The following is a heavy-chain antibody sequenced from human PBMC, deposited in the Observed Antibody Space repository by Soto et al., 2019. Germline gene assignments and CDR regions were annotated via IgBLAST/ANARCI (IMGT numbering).Heavy chain of an antibody. J-gene: IGHJ4*02. Sequence: QVQLVQSGAEVKKPGSSVKVSCKASGGTFSSYTISWVRQAPGQGLEWMGRIIPILGIANYAQKFQGRVTITADKSTSTAYMELSSLRSEDTAVYYGARAGHSLPDPGCNYFDCWGQGTLVTVSS. CDR2: IIPILGIA. D-gene: IGHD2-8*01. CDR3: ARAGHSLPDPGCNYFDC. V-gene: IGHV1-69*02. CDR1: GGTFSSYT.